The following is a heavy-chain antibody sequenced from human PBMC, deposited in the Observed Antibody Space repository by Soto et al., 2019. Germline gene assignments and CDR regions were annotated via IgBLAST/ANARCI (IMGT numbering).Heavy chain of an antibody. CDR1: GGSISSSSYY. CDR2: IYYSGST. Sequence: SETLSLTCTVSGGSISSSSYYWGWIRQPPGKGLEWIGSIYYSGSTYYNPSLKSRVTISVDTSKNQFSLKLSSVTAADTAVYYCARLRYYDILTGYYYYYYGMDVWGQGTTVTVSS. CDR3: ARLRYYDILTGYYYYYYGMDV. J-gene: IGHJ6*02. V-gene: IGHV4-39*01. D-gene: IGHD3-9*01.